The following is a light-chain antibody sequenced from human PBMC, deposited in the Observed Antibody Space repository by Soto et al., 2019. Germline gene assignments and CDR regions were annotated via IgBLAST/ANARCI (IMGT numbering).Light chain of an antibody. CDR3: QQYYGSPRT. CDR1: QSVGGD. CDR2: AAV. Sequence: DIELTQSPVTLSVSPGERATISCRASQSVGGDLAWYQENPGQPPRLLIYAAVSMATGVAARFSGRGSGTEFTLTIDSLQSEDLAIYCCQQYYGSPRTFGQGTKLQI. V-gene: IGKV3-15*01. J-gene: IGKJ2*01.